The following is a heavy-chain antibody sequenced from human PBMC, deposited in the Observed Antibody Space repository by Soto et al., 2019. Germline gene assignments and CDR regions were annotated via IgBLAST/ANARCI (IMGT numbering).Heavy chain of an antibody. V-gene: IGHV2-26*01. D-gene: IGHD2-21*02. CDR1: GFSLSNVRMG. Sequence: QVTLKESGPVLVKPTETLTLTCTVSGFSLSNVRMGVSWIRQPPGKALEWLAHIYAIDVEAYSPSLKTRLTISQDTPNSQVVLTMTNMDPMDTATYYCVRPTPYCGGDCYPDYWGQGTLVTVSS. CDR2: IYAIDVE. J-gene: IGHJ4*02. CDR3: VRPTPYCGGDCYPDY.